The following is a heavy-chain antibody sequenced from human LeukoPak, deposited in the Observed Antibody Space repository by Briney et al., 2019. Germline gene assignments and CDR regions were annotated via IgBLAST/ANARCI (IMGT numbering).Heavy chain of an antibody. V-gene: IGHV1-18*01. CDR2: ISAYNGNT. Sequence: ASVKVSCKASGYTFTSYGISWVRQAPGQGLEWMGWISAYNGNTNYAQKLQGRVTMTTDTSTSTAYMELRSLRSDDTAVYSCAREIGDYVWGSYRYGGAFDIWGQGTMVTVSS. J-gene: IGHJ3*02. CDR1: GYTFTSYG. D-gene: IGHD3-16*02. CDR3: AREIGDYVWGSYRYGGAFDI.